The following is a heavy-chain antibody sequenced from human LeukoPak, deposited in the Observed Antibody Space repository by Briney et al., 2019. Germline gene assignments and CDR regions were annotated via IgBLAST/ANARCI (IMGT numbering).Heavy chain of an antibody. D-gene: IGHD6-13*01. J-gene: IGHJ5*02. CDR3: ARLPPTIAAAAGSDP. V-gene: IGHV3-21*01. CDR1: GFSFSSYA. CDR2: ISGDGTRT. Sequence: GGSLRLSCAASGFSFSSYAMTWARQAPVKGLEWVSAISGDGTRTYYADSVKGRFTISRDNAKNSLYLQMNSLRAEDTAVYYCARLPPTIAAAAGSDPWGQGTLVTVSS.